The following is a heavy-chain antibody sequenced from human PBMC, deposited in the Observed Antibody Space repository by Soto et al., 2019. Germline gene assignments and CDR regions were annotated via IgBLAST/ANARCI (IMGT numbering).Heavy chain of an antibody. D-gene: IGHD2-2*01. Sequence: QVQLVQFGAEVKKPRSSVKVSCKASGGTFSSYAISWVRQAPGQGLEWMGGIIPIFATANYAQKFQGRVMITVDESTSTAYMELSSLRSEDTAVYYCARSVSFRYQLLKRGMDVWGQGTTVTVSS. V-gene: IGHV1-69*01. CDR1: GGTFSSYA. CDR3: ARSVSFRYQLLKRGMDV. CDR2: IIPIFATA. J-gene: IGHJ6*02.